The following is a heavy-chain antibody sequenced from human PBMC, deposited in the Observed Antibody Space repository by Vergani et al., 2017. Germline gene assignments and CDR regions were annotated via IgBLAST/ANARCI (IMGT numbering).Heavy chain of an antibody. V-gene: IGHV4-31*03. CDR3: ASHYDPSYYFDY. D-gene: IGHD3-3*01. CDR1: GGSISSGGSY. Sequence: QVQLQESGPGLVKPSQTLSLTCTVSGGSISSGGSYWSWIRQHPGKGLEWIGYIYYSGSTYYNPSLKSRVTISVDTSKNQFSLKLSSVTAADTAVYYCASHYDPSYYFDYWGQGTLVTVSS. J-gene: IGHJ4*02. CDR2: IYYSGST.